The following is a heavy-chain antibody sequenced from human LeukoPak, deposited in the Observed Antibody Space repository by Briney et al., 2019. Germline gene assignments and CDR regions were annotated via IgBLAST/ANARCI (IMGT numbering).Heavy chain of an antibody. CDR2: ISSSSSYI. CDR1: GFTFSGYS. D-gene: IGHD2-2*01. CDR3: ASAYCGSTSCYQVADY. V-gene: IGHV3-21*05. Sequence: GGSLRLSCAASGFTFSGYSMNWVRQAPRKGLEGVSYISSSSSYIFYADSVKGRFTISRDDAKNSLYLQMNSLRAEDTAVYYCASAYCGSTSCYQVADYWGQGTLVTVSS. J-gene: IGHJ4*02.